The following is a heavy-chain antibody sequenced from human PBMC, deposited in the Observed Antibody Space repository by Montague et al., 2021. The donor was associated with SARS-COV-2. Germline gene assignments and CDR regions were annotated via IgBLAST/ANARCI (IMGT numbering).Heavy chain of an antibody. CDR2: INHSGTA. D-gene: IGHD2-2*01. V-gene: IGHV4-34*01. CDR1: GGSFSVYY. J-gene: IGHJ3*01. CDR3: AKEREAVRAARTLVAFDL. Sequence: SETLSLTCAVYGGSFSVYYWSRLRQSPRGGLVWIVEINHSGTANYYPSLKSRVSISADTSKNHFTLKLTSVTAADTAMYYCAKEREAVRAARTLVAFDLWGQGTMVTVSS.